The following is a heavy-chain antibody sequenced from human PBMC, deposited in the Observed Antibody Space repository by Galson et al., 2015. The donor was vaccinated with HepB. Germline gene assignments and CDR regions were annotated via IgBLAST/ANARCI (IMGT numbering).Heavy chain of an antibody. CDR2: IYYSGST. J-gene: IGHJ2*01. Sequence: LSLTCTVSDGSISRYYWSWIRQPPGKGLEWIGYIYYSGSTKYNPSLKSRVTISVDTSKNQFSLRLNSVTAADTAVYYCARERYSSGWYDHGYFDLWGRGTLVTVSS. V-gene: IGHV4-59*08. CDR1: DGSISRYY. D-gene: IGHD6-19*01. CDR3: ARERYSSGWYDHGYFDL.